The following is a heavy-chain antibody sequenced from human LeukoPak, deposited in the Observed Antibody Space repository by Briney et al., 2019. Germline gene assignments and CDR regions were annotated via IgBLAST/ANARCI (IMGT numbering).Heavy chain of an antibody. J-gene: IGHJ4*02. Sequence: GGSLRLSCAASGFTFSTYSMNWVRQAPGKGLEWVSFISSSSSYIYYADSLKGRFTISRDNAKNSLYLQMNSLRAEDTAVYYCARGSSSWYYFDYWGQGTLVTVSS. D-gene: IGHD6-13*01. CDR2: ISSSSSYI. CDR1: GFTFSTYS. V-gene: IGHV3-21*01. CDR3: ARGSSSWYYFDY.